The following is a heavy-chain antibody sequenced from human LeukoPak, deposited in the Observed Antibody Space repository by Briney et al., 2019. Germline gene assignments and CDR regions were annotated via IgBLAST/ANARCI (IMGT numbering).Heavy chain of an antibody. J-gene: IGHJ5*02. D-gene: IGHD3-9*01. Sequence: SETLSLTCTVSGYSISSGYYWGWIRQPPGKGLEWIGYIYYSGSTNYNPSLKSRVTISVDTSKNQFSLKLSSVTAADTAVYYCARDAATYYDILTGSNWFDPWGQGTLVTVSS. CDR1: GYSISSGYY. V-gene: IGHV4-61*01. CDR3: ARDAATYYDILTGSNWFDP. CDR2: IYYSGST.